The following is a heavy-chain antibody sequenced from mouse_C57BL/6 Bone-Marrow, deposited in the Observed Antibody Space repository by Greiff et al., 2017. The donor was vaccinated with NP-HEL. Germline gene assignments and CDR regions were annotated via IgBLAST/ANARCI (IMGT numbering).Heavy chain of an antibody. D-gene: IGHD1-1*01. V-gene: IGHV1-18*01. CDR2: INPNNGGT. Sequence: EVKLVESGPELVKPGASVKIPCKASGYTFTDYNMDWVKQSHGKSLEWIGDINPNNGGTIYNQKFKGKATLTVDKSSSTAYMELRSLTSEDTAVYYCARESGSSWDWYFDVWGTGTTVTVSS. CDR3: ARESGSSWDWYFDV. J-gene: IGHJ1*03. CDR1: GYTFTDYN.